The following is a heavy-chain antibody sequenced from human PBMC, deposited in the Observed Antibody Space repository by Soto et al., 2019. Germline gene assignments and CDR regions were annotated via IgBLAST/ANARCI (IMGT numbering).Heavy chain of an antibody. V-gene: IGHV4-39*01. CDR1: GGSISSSSYY. Sequence: QLQLQESGPGLVKPSETLSLTCTVSGGSISSSSYYWGWIRQPPGKGLEWIGSIYYSGSTYYNPSLKSRVTISVDTSKNQFSLKLSSVPAADTAVYYCARFPTTYCGGDCYSNYFDHWGQGTLVTVSS. CDR2: IYYSGST. D-gene: IGHD2-21*02. CDR3: ARFPTTYCGGDCYSNYFDH. J-gene: IGHJ4*02.